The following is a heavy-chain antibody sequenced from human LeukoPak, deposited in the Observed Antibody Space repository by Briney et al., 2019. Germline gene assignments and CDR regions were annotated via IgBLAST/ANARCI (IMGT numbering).Heavy chain of an antibody. CDR3: ANAHCTNSVCHYYFDY. CDR1: GGSFSGYY. J-gene: IGHJ4*02. D-gene: IGHD2-8*01. Sequence: SETLSLTCAVYGGSFSGYYWSWIRQPPGKWLEWIGEINHSGSTNYNPSLKSRVTISVDTSKNQFSLKLSSVTAADTAVYYCANAHCTNSVCHYYFDYWGQGTLVTVSS. CDR2: INHSGST. V-gene: IGHV4-34*01.